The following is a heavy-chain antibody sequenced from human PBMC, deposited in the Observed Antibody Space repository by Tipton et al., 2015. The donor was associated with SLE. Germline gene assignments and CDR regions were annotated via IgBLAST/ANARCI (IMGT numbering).Heavy chain of an antibody. Sequence: LRLSCTVSGGSISSHHWSWIRQPPGKELEWIAYIFYTGSTNYNPSLKSRVTISVDTSKNQFSLNLSSVTAADTAVYYCAGSITNWFDPWGQGTLVTVSS. CDR3: AGSITNWFDP. D-gene: IGHD3-16*01. J-gene: IGHJ5*02. V-gene: IGHV4-59*11. CDR1: GGSISSHH. CDR2: IFYTGST.